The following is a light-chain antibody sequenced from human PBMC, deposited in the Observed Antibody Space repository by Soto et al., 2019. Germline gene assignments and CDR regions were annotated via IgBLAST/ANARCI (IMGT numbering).Light chain of an antibody. V-gene: IGKV3-20*01. J-gene: IGKJ3*01. CDR1: QSVSSSY. Sequence: EIVLTQSPGTLSLSPGERATLSCRASQSVSSSYLAWYQQKPGQAPRLLINGASSSATGIPDRFSDSGSGTDFTLTISRLEPEDFAVYYCQQYGSSLIFTFGPGTKVDIK. CDR2: GAS. CDR3: QQYGSSLIFT.